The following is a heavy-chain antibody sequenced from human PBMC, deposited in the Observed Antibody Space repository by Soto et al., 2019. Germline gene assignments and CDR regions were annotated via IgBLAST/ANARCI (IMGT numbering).Heavy chain of an antibody. D-gene: IGHD5-12*01. J-gene: IGHJ5*02. CDR3: ARDTGSGYPPRYNWFDP. V-gene: IGHV6-1*01. CDR1: GDSVSSNSAA. CDR2: TYYRSKWYN. Sequence: PSQTLSLTCAISGDSVSSNSAAWNWIRQSPSRGLEWLGRTYYRSKWYNDYAVSVKSRITINPDTSKNQFSLQLNSVTPEDTAVYYCARDTGSGYPPRYNWFDPWGQGTLVTVSS.